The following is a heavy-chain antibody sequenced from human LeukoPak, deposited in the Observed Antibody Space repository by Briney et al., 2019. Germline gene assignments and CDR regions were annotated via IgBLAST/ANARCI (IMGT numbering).Heavy chain of an antibody. Sequence: SSVKVSRKASGGTFSSYAISWVRQAPGQGLEWMGGIIPIFGTANYAQKFQGRVTITADESTSIAYMELSSLRSEDTAVYYCARGGDIVVVVAAMGAFDIWGQGTMVAVSS. V-gene: IGHV1-69*01. CDR2: IIPIFGTA. CDR1: GGTFSSYA. D-gene: IGHD2-15*01. J-gene: IGHJ3*02. CDR3: ARGGDIVVVVAAMGAFDI.